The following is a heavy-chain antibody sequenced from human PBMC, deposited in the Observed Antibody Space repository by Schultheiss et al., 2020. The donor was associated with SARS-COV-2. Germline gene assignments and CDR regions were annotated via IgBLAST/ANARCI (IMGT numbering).Heavy chain of an antibody. CDR1: GGTFSSYA. CDR2: IIPIFGTA. CDR3: ARSTLGLVVPPDY. V-gene: IGHV1-69*13. Sequence: SVKVSCKASGGTFSSYAISWVRQAPGQGLEWMGGIIPIFGTANYAQKFQGRVTITADESTSTAYMELSSLRSEDTAVYYCARSTLGLVVPPDYWGQGTLVTVSS. D-gene: IGHD2-2*01. J-gene: IGHJ4*02.